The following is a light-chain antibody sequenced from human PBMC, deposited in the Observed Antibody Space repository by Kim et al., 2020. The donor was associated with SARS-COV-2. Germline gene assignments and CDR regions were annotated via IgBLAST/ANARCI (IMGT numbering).Light chain of an antibody. CDR1: SGHITYA. J-gene: IGLJ2*01. V-gene: IGLV4-69*01. Sequence: ASVKLTCTLSSGHITYAIAWHQKHPEKGPRYLMKVNSDGSHMKGDGIPDRFSGSSSGAERYLTISSLQSEDEADYYCQTWGSGIHLFGGGTKLTVL. CDR3: QTWGSGIHL. CDR2: VNSDGSH.